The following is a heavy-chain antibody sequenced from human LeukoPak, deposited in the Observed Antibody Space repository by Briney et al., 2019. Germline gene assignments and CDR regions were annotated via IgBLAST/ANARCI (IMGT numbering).Heavy chain of an antibody. Sequence: PGRSLRLSCAASGFTFSSYAMHWVRQAPGKGLEWVSYIKSSGRTIYYADSVKGRFTVSRDNAKNSLYLQMNSLRDEDTAVYYCARVLAMRPTYSIDHWGQGTLVSVSS. CDR2: IKSSGRTI. V-gene: IGHV3-48*02. D-gene: IGHD5-12*01. CDR1: GFTFSSYA. CDR3: ARVLAMRPTYSIDH. J-gene: IGHJ4*02.